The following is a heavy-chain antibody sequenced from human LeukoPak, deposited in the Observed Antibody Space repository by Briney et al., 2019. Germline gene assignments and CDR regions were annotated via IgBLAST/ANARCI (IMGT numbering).Heavy chain of an antibody. CDR2: ISSSGGST. Sequence: GGSLRLSCAATGFTFTSYGMSWVRQAPGKGLEWVSGISSSGGSTFYADSVKGRFTISKDISENTLYLQMNSLRAEDTAVYYCARGDYDSSGYYPQFDYWGQGTLVTVSS. CDR1: GFTFTSYG. V-gene: IGHV3-23*01. J-gene: IGHJ4*02. D-gene: IGHD3-22*01. CDR3: ARGDYDSSGYYPQFDY.